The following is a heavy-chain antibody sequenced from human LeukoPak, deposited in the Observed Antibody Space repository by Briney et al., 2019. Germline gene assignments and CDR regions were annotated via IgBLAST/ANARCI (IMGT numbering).Heavy chain of an antibody. Sequence: PSETLCLTCTVSGGSISSSSYYWGWIRQPPGKGLEWIGSIYYSGSTYYNPSLKSRVTISVDTSKNQFSLKLSSVTAADTAVYYLARGVYSKRHRALDIWGQGTMVTVSS. CDR3: ARGVYSKRHRALDI. D-gene: IGHD1-1*01. CDR2: IYYSGST. V-gene: IGHV4-39*01. J-gene: IGHJ3*02. CDR1: GGSISSSSYY.